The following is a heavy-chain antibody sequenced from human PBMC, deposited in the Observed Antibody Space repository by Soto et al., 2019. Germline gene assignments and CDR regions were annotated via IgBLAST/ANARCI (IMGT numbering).Heavy chain of an antibody. V-gene: IGHV3-7*03. J-gene: IGHJ4*02. Sequence: EVQLVESGGGLVQPGGSLRLSCAASGVTVSSYWMSWVRQAPGKGLEWVANIKQDGSETYYVDSVKGRFTISRDNAKNSLYLQMNSLRAEDTAVYDCARDLSGDYWGQGTMVTVSS. CDR2: IKQDGSET. CDR1: GVTVSSYW. CDR3: ARDLSGDY. D-gene: IGHD3-16*02.